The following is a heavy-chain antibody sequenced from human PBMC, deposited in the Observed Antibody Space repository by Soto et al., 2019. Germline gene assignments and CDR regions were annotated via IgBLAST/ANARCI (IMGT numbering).Heavy chain of an antibody. CDR3: VRHRSSREIPFDN. CDR1: GDSISGTSFY. Sequence: SETLSLTCTVSGDSISGTSFYWGWIRQSSGKGLEWIASIYSSGSTFYNLSLKSRLSLSVDTSKNQFSLRLQSVTAADTAVDYCVRHRSSREIPFDNWGQGTLVTVSS. J-gene: IGHJ4*02. CDR2: IYSSGST. D-gene: IGHD2-21*01. V-gene: IGHV4-39*01.